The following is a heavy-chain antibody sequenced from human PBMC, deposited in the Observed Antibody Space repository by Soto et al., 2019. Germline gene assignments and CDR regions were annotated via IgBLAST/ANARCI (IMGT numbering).Heavy chain of an antibody. Sequence: GGSLRLSCAASGFPFSSYWMSWVRPAPGKGREWVANIKQDGSEKYYVDSVEGRFTISRDNAKNSLYLQMNSLRAEDTAVYYCARAYYDFWSGYYSDYWGQGTLVTVSS. CDR3: ARAYYDFWSGYYSDY. J-gene: IGHJ4*02. D-gene: IGHD3-3*01. V-gene: IGHV3-7*03. CDR1: GFPFSSYW. CDR2: IKQDGSEK.